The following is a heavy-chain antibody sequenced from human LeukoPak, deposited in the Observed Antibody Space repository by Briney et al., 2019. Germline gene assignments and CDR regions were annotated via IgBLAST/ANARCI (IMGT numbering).Heavy chain of an antibody. V-gene: IGHV1-46*01. CDR2: INPSGGST. CDR3: AVGYCTNGVCYKTFDY. Sequence: ASVKVSCKASGYTFTSYYMHWVRQAPGQGLEWMGIINPSGGSTSYAQKFQGRVTMTRDTSTSTVYMELSSLRSGDTAVYYCAVGYCTNGVCYKTFDYWGQGTWSPSPQ. J-gene: IGHJ4*02. D-gene: IGHD2-8*01. CDR1: GYTFTSYY.